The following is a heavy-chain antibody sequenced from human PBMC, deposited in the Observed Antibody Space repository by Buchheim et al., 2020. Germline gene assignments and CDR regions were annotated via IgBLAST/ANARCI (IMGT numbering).Heavy chain of an antibody. CDR2: ISSSSSTI. CDR3: ASGPQYYDFWSCYYSSGFQH. Sequence: EVQLVESGGGLVQPGGSLRLSCAASGFTLSSYSMNWVRQAPGKGLEWVSYISSSSSTIYYADSVKGRFTISRDNAKNSLSLQLNSLRDEDTAVYYWASGPQYYDFWSCYYSSGFQHWGQGTL. V-gene: IGHV3-48*02. J-gene: IGHJ1*01. CDR1: GFTLSSYS. D-gene: IGHD3-3*01.